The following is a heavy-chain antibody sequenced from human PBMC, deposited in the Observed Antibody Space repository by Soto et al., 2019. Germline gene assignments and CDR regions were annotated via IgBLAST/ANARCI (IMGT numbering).Heavy chain of an antibody. V-gene: IGHV4-59*01. J-gene: IGHJ6*02. Sequence: SETLSLTCTVSGGSISSYYWSWIRQPPGKGLEWIGYIYYSGSTNYNPSLKSRVTISVDTSKNQFSLKLSSVTAADTAVYYCARVPPSTGRYYGMDVWGQGTTVTSP. CDR3: ARVPPSTGRYYGMDV. CDR2: IYYSGST. CDR1: GGSISSYY. D-gene: IGHD7-27*01.